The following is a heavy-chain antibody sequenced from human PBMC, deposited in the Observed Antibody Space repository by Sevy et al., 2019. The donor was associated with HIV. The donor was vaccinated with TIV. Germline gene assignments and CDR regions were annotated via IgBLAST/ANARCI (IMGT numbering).Heavy chain of an antibody. CDR1: GGTFSSYA. CDR2: IIPIFGTA. D-gene: IGHD3-22*01. Sequence: ASVKVSCKASGGTFSSYAISWVRQAPGQGLEWMGGIIPIFGTANYAQKFQGRVTITADESTSTAYMELSSLRSEDTAVYYCARSDRRQGGYIVSHAFDIWGQGTMVTVSS. V-gene: IGHV1-69*13. J-gene: IGHJ3*02. CDR3: ARSDRRQGGYIVSHAFDI.